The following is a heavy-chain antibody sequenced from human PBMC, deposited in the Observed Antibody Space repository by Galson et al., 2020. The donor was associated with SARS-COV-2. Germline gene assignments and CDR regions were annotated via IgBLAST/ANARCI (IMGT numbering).Heavy chain of an antibody. D-gene: IGHD3-3*01. Sequence: GESLKISCAASGFTFSSYGMHWVRQAPGKGLEWVAVISYDGSNKYYADSVKGRFTISRDNSKNTLYLQMNSLRAEDTAVYYCAKDRWYYDFWSGYLSPQYYYYYYGMDVCGQGTTVTVSS. CDR2: ISYDGSNK. CDR3: AKDRWYYDFWSGYLSPQYYYYYYGMDV. V-gene: IGHV3-30*18. CDR1: GFTFSSYG. J-gene: IGHJ6*02.